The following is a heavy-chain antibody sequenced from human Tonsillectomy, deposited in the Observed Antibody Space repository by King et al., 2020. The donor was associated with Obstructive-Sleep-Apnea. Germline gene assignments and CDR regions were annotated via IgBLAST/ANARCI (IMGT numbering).Heavy chain of an antibody. CDR1: GFTFDDYA. CDR2: ISWNSGTI. CDR3: AKDIRAGSLDAFDI. D-gene: IGHD1-26*01. Sequence: VQLVESGGGLVQPGRSLRLSCAASGFTFDDYAMHWVRQTPWKGLEWVSGISWNSGTIGYEDSVKGRFTISRDNAKNSLYLQMNSLRAEDTALYYCAKDIRAGSLDAFDIWGQGTMVTVSS. J-gene: IGHJ3*02. V-gene: IGHV3-9*01.